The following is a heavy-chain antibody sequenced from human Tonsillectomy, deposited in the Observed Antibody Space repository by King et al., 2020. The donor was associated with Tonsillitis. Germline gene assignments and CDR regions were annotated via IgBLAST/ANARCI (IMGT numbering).Heavy chain of an antibody. J-gene: IGHJ6*02. CDR3: ARDREEPTRRYYYDSGDYHYYYYGMDV. CDR1: GYTFTSYG. V-gene: IGHV1-18*01. CDR2: ISAYNGNT. D-gene: IGHD3-22*01. Sequence: QLVQSGAEVKKPGASVKVSCKASGYTFTSYGINWVRQAPGQGLEWMGWISAYNGNTNYAQKLQGRVTMTTDTSTSTAYMELRSLRSDDTAVYYCARDREEPTRRYYYDSGDYHYYYYGMDVWGQGTTVTVSS.